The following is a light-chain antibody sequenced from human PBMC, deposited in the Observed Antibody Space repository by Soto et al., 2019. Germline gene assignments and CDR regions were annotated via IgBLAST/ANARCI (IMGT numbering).Light chain of an antibody. Sequence: EIVMTQSPATLSVSPGERATLSCRASQSVSSNLAWYQQKPGQAPRLLIYGASTRATGIPARFSGSGSGTEFTLTISSLRSEDFAVYYCQQYNDWPPKQYTFGQGTKLEIK. CDR2: GAS. CDR1: QSVSSN. J-gene: IGKJ2*01. V-gene: IGKV3-15*01. CDR3: QQYNDWPPKQYT.